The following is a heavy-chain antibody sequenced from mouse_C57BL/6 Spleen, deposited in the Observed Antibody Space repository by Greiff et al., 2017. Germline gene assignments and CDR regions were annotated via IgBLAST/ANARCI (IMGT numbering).Heavy chain of an antibody. J-gene: IGHJ4*01. CDR2: IDPSDSET. Sequence: QVQLQQPGAELVRPGSSVKLSCKASGYTFTSYWMHWVKQRPIQGLEWIGNIDPSDSETHYNQKFKDKATLTVDKSSSTAYMQLSSLASEDSAVYYCARLDGAMDYWGQGTSVTVSS. CDR1: GYTFTSYW. CDR3: ARLDGAMDY. V-gene: IGHV1-52*01. D-gene: IGHD2-3*01.